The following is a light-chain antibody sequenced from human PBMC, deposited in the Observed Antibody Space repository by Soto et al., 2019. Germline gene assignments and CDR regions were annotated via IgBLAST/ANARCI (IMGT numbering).Light chain of an antibody. CDR1: QTIMTY. CDR2: AAS. J-gene: IGKJ5*01. CDR3: QQRSNSRVT. V-gene: IGKV1-39*01. Sequence: DIHMTQSPSSLSASVGYGFTITCRASQTIMTYLNWYQLKTGKPPRLLIYAASSLQSGVPSRLSGSGYGTDLTLTISSIENEDFEVYYCQQRSNSRVTFGHGTRLEIK.